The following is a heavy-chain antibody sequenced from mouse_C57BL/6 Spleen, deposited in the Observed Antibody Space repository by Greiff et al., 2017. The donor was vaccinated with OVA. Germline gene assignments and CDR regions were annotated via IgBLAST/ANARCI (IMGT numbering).Heavy chain of an antibody. D-gene: IGHD1-1*01. Sequence: EVQLQQSVAELVRPGASVKLSCTASGFNIKNTYLHWVKQRPEQGLEWIGRIDPANGNTKYAPKFQGKATITADTSSNPAYLQLSSLTSEDTAIYYCARGLDYYGSSFDYWGQGTTLTVSS. CDR1: GFNIKNTY. V-gene: IGHV14-3*01. CDR2: IDPANGNT. J-gene: IGHJ2*01. CDR3: ARGLDYYGSSFDY.